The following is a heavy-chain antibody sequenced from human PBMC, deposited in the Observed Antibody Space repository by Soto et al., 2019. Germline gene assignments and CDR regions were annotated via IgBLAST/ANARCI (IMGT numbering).Heavy chain of an antibody. D-gene: IGHD3-3*01. V-gene: IGHV4-30-4*01. CDR3: ARDLRRITIFGVVISYGMDV. CDR2: IYYSGST. J-gene: IGHJ6*02. CDR1: GGSISSGDYY. Sequence: PSETLSLTCTVSGGSISSGDYYWSWLRQPPGKGLEWIGYIYYSGSTYYNPSLKSRVTISVDTSKNQFSLKLSSVTAADTAVYYCARDLRRITIFGVVISYGMDVWGQGTTVTVSS.